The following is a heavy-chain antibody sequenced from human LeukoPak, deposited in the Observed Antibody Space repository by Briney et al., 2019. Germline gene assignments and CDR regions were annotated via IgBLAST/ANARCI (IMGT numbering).Heavy chain of an antibody. CDR2: ISYDGNNK. J-gene: IGHJ4*02. D-gene: IGHD1-26*01. Sequence: GGSLRLSCAASGFTFRNYAIHWVRQAPGKGLDWVALISYDGNNKYYADSVKGRLTMSRDNSKNMLYLQMDSLRAEDTAVYYCARDHVGATFDYWGQGTLVTVSP. CDR3: ARDHVGATFDY. V-gene: IGHV3-30-3*01. CDR1: GFTFRNYA.